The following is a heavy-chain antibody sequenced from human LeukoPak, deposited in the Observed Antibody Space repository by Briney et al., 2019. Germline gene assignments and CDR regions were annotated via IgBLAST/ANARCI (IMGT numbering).Heavy chain of an antibody. CDR1: GYTLTELS. D-gene: IGHD4-17*01. J-gene: IGHJ6*02. V-gene: IGHV1-24*01. CDR3: ATDALSDYGDYRCYYYGMDV. CDR2: FDPEDGET. Sequence: ASVKVSCKVSGYTLTELSMHWVRQAPGKGLEWMGGFDPEDGETIYAQKFQGRVTMTEDTSTDTAYMELSSLRSEDTAVYYCATDALSDYGDYRCYYYGMDVWGQGTTVTVSS.